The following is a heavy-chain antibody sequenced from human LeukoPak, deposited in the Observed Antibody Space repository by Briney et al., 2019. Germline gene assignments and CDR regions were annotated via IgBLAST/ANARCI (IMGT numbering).Heavy chain of an antibody. CDR3: ARALYSSSWYPPLYYYYGMDV. D-gene: IGHD6-13*01. CDR2: IKQDGSEK. Sequence: PGGSLRLSCAASGFTFSSYWMSWVRQAPGKGLEWVANIKQDGSEKYYADSVKGRFTISRDNAKNSLYLQMNSLRAEDTAVYYCARALYSSSWYPPLYYYYGMDVWGQGTTVTVSS. V-gene: IGHV3-7*05. J-gene: IGHJ6*02. CDR1: GFTFSSYW.